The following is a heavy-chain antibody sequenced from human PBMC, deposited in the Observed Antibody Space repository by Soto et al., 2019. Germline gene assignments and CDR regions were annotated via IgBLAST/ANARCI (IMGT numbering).Heavy chain of an antibody. V-gene: IGHV1-69*06. Sequence: QVQLVQSGAEVKEPGSSVKVSCRSSGGISSSYAISWVRQAPGQGLEWMGGIVPLLGSANYAAKFQGRVTITADRSTGTDYMELSSRRSDDTAHYYCARGRGKTETTWGQGTLVTVSS. D-gene: IGHD1-7*01. CDR2: IVPLLGSA. CDR3: ARGRGKTETT. CDR1: GGISSSYA. J-gene: IGHJ5*02.